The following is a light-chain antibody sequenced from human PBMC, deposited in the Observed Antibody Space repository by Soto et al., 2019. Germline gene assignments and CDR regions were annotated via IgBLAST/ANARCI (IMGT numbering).Light chain of an antibody. Sequence: QSVLTQPPSVSGSPGQSGTISCTGTSSDVGSKNRVSWYQQPPGTAPKLMIYEVSNRPSGVPDRFSGSKSGNTASLTISGLRAEDEADYYCTSYTSSTTPWVFGTGAKV. CDR2: EVS. J-gene: IGLJ1*01. CDR1: SSDVGSKNR. CDR3: TSYTSSTTPWV. V-gene: IGLV2-18*02.